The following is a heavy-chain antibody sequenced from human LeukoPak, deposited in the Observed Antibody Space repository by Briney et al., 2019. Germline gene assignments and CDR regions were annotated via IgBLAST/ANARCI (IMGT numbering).Heavy chain of an antibody. Sequence: GGSLRLSCAASEFTFSSYVMSWLRQAPGKGLEWVSAISGGDVGTYYADSVKGRFTISRDNSKNTLYLQMNSLRAEDTAVYYCANRVYSYADPFDYWGQGTLVTVSS. CDR1: EFTFSSYV. CDR3: ANRVYSYADPFDY. D-gene: IGHD5-18*01. V-gene: IGHV3-23*01. CDR2: ISGGDVGT. J-gene: IGHJ4*02.